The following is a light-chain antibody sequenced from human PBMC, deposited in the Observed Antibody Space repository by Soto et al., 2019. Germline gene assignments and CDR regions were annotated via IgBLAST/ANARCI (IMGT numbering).Light chain of an antibody. CDR3: GTWDSSLTAVV. CDR1: TSNIESHY. J-gene: IGLJ2*01. CDR2: DDD. V-gene: IGLV1-51*01. Sequence: QSALTQPPSVSAAPGQRVTISCSGSTSNIESHYVSWYQQFPGTAPRIIIYDDDQRPSGIPDRFSGSKSGTSATLGITGLQTGDEADYYCGTWDSSLTAVVFGGGTKLTVL.